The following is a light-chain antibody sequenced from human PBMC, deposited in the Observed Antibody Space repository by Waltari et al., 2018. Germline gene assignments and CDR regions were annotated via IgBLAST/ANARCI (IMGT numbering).Light chain of an antibody. CDR2: KAS. J-gene: IGKJ2*01. Sequence: DIQMTKSTSTLSASVGERVTITCRASHSISTSLSWYQQKPGKAPEVLVYKASILESGVPSRFSGSGSGTEFTLTISSLQPDDFATYYCQQYSSYLYTFGQGTKLEI. CDR1: HSISTS. V-gene: IGKV1-5*03. CDR3: QQYSSYLYT.